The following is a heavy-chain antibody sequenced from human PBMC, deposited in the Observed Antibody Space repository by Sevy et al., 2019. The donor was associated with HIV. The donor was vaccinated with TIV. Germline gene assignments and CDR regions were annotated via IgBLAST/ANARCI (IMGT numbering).Heavy chain of an antibody. Sequence: GGSLRLSCAASGFTFSSYSMNWVRQAPGKGLEWVSSISSSSSYIYYADSVKGRFTISRDNAKNSLYLQMNSLRAEDTAVYYCARNGIAAAAAVDYYYYGMDVWGQGTTVTVSS. CDR1: GFTFSSYS. D-gene: IGHD6-13*01. CDR3: ARNGIAAAAAVDYYYYGMDV. V-gene: IGHV3-21*01. J-gene: IGHJ6*02. CDR2: ISSSSSYI.